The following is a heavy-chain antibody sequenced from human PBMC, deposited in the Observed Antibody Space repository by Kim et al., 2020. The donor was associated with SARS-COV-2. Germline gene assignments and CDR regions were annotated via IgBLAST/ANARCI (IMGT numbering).Heavy chain of an antibody. CDR2: IIPIFGTA. V-gene: IGHV1-69*13. CDR3: ARDSLNPPRFGELPTELYGMDV. CDR1: GGTFSSYA. J-gene: IGHJ6*02. D-gene: IGHD3-10*01. Sequence: SVKVSCKASGGTFSSYAISWVRQAPGQGLEWMGGIIPIFGTANYAQKFQGRVTITADESTSTAYMELSSLRSEDTAVYYCARDSLNPPRFGELPTELYGMDVWGQGTTVTVSS.